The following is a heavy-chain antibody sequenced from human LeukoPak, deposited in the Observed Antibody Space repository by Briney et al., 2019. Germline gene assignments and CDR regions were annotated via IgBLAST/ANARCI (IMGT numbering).Heavy chain of an antibody. V-gene: IGHV3-21*01. CDR2: ISSSSGYI. CDR1: GFTFSGFG. CDR3: ARDPINIGTAAKGFDY. D-gene: IGHD2-2*01. J-gene: IGHJ4*02. Sequence: GGSLRLSCVVSGFTFSGFGMNWVRQAPGKGLEWVSSISSSSGYIYYADSVKGRFTISRHNAKKSLYLQMSSLRAEDTAVYYCARDPINIGTAAKGFDYWGQGTLVTVSS.